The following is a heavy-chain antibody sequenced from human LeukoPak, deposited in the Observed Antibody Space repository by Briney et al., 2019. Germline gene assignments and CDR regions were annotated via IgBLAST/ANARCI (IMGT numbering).Heavy chain of an antibody. J-gene: IGHJ5*02. CDR1: GGSISSGDYY. D-gene: IGHD2-2*01. Sequence: SQTPSLTCTVSGGSISSGDYYWGWMRQPPGKGLEWIGSIYYSGSTYYNPSLKSRVTISLDTSKNQFSLKVSSVTAADTAVYYCARTGSSSYGWFDPWGQGTLVTVSS. V-gene: IGHV4-39*01. CDR3: ARTGSSSYGWFDP. CDR2: IYYSGST.